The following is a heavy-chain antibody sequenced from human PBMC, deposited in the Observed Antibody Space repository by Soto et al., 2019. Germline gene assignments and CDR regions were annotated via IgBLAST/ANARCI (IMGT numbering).Heavy chain of an antibody. CDR3: AKDRLGGNFDY. CDR1: GFTFNNYA. Sequence: GGSLRLSCAASGFTFNNYAMSWVRQAPGKGLEWVATISGTGGSTYYADSVKGRFTISRDNSKNTLYLQMNSLRVEDTAVYYCAKDRLGGNFDYWGQGTQVTVSS. CDR2: ISGTGGST. V-gene: IGHV3-23*01. J-gene: IGHJ4*02.